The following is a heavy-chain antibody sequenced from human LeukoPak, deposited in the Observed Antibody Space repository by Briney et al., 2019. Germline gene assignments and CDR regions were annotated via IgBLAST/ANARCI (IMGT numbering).Heavy chain of an antibody. CDR3: ARKQWRLGQAMDV. CDR1: GFTFSSYE. J-gene: IGHJ6*03. Sequence: PGGSLRLSCAASGFTFSSYEMNWVRQAPGKGLEWVSYISSSGSTIYYADSVKGRFTISRDNAKNTLYLQMNSLRAEDTAVYYCARKQWRLGQAMDVWGKGTTVTVSS. CDR2: ISSSGSTI. V-gene: IGHV3-48*03. D-gene: IGHD6-19*01.